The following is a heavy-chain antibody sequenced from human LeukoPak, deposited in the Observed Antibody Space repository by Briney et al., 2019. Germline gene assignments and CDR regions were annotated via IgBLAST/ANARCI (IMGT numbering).Heavy chain of an antibody. D-gene: IGHD6-13*01. CDR3: ASKFIAAAGTDY. CDR2: ISGSGGST. Sequence: GGSLRLSCAASGFTFSSYAMSWVRQAPGKGLEWVSAISGSGGSTYYADSVKGRFTISRDNSKNTLYPQMNSLRAEDTAVYYCASKFIAAAGTDYWGQGTLVTVSS. CDR1: GFTFSSYA. J-gene: IGHJ4*02. V-gene: IGHV3-23*01.